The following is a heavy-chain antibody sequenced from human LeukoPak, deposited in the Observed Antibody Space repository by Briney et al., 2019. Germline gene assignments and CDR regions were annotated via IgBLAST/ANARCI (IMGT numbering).Heavy chain of an antibody. CDR2: IGNNGGGI. J-gene: IGHJ4*02. Sequence: GGSPRLSCAASGFTFSTYTMYWVRHPPGKRLEWVSIIGNNGGGIHYADSVKGRFTISRDNFKNALYLQMNSLRVEDTAVYYCGIDPNWGTHSWGQGVLVTVSS. V-gene: IGHV3-23*01. CDR3: GIDPNWGTHS. D-gene: IGHD7-27*01. CDR1: GFTFSTYT.